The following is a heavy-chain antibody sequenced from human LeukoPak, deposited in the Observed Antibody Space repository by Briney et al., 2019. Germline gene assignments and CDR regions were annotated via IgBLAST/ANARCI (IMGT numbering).Heavy chain of an antibody. D-gene: IGHD6-6*01. CDR2: INHSGST. J-gene: IGHJ4*02. Sequence: SETLSLTCTVSGAPITRYYWSWIRQPPGKGLEWIGEINHSGSTNYNPSLKSRVTISVDTSKNQFSLKLSSVTAADTAVYYCASDDSSSYYFDYWGQGTLVTVSS. CDR3: ASDDSSSYYFDY. V-gene: IGHV4-34*01. CDR1: GAPITRYY.